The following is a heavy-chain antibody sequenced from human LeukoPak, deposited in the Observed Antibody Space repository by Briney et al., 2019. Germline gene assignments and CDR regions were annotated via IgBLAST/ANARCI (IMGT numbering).Heavy chain of an antibody. Sequence: GGSLRLSCAASGFTFSSYGMHWVRQAPGKGLEWVAVISYDGSNKYYADSVKGRFTISRDNSKNTLYLQMNSLRAEDTAEYYCAKSDLGEYQLLWSPFDYWGQGTLVTVSS. CDR1: GFTFSSYG. D-gene: IGHD2-2*01. CDR3: AKSDLGEYQLLWSPFDY. V-gene: IGHV3-30*18. CDR2: ISYDGSNK. J-gene: IGHJ4*02.